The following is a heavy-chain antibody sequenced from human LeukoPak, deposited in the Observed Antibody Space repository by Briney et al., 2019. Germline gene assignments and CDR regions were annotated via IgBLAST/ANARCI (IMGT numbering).Heavy chain of an antibody. Sequence: GGSLRLSCAASGFTFDDYGMSWVRQAPGKGLEWVSGINWNGGSTGYADSVKGRFTISRDNAKNSLYLQMNSLRAEDTALYYCARVNCSSTSCYGFGDYYYYMDVWGKGITVTVSS. J-gene: IGHJ6*03. V-gene: IGHV3-20*04. CDR3: ARVNCSSTSCYGFGDYYYYMDV. D-gene: IGHD2-2*01. CDR1: GFTFDDYG. CDR2: INWNGGST.